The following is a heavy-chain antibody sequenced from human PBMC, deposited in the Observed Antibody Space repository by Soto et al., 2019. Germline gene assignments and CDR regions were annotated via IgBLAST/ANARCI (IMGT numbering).Heavy chain of an antibody. V-gene: IGHV4-31*03. CDR3: ARDPSVAAPGGMDV. J-gene: IGHJ6*02. CDR1: GVSISSGGYY. D-gene: IGHD6-6*01. Sequence: SETLSLTCSVSGVSISSGGYYWSWIRQHPMKGLEWIGYIYYSGSTYYKPSLKSRVTISVDRSKNQFSLKLSSVTAADTAVYYCARDPSVAAPGGMDVWGQGTTVTVSS. CDR2: IYYSGST.